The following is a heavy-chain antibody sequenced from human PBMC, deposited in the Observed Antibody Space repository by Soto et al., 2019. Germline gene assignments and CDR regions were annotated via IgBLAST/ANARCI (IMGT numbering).Heavy chain of an antibody. J-gene: IGHJ4*02. D-gene: IGHD3-9*01. CDR3: ARHVYYDVLKKNY. Sequence: PGESLKISCKGSGYNFANYLIGWVRQMPGKGLEWMGIIYPGNSDTRYSPSFQGQVTISADTSISTAYLEWSSLKASDTAIYYCARHVYYDVLKKNYWGQGTLVTVSS. CDR1: GYNFANYL. V-gene: IGHV5-51*01. CDR2: IYPGNSDT.